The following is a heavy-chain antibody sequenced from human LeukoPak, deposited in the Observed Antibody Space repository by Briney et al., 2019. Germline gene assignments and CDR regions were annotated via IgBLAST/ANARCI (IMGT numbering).Heavy chain of an antibody. V-gene: IGHV3-7*01. CDR3: ARDRGWIQHDI. J-gene: IGHJ3*02. Sequence: GRSLRLSCVASGFSFSSYAMHWVRQAPGKGLEWVAFIKGDGSAKKYVDSVKGRFTISRDNAKNSLFLQMNSLRAEDTAVYYCARDRGWIQHDIWGQGTMVTVSS. D-gene: IGHD5-18*01. CDR1: GFSFSSYA. CDR2: IKGDGSAK.